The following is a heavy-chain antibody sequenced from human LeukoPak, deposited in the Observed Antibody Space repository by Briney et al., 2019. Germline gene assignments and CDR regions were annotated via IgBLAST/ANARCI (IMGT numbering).Heavy chain of an antibody. CDR3: ARVGLVDY. CDR1: GFTVSSNY. D-gene: IGHD6-19*01. Sequence: GGSLRLSCAASGFTVSSNYMSWVRQAPGKGLEWVSSISSSGSYIYYADSVKGRFTISRDNAKNSLSLQMNSLKAEDTAVYYCARVGLVDYWGQGTLVTVSS. V-gene: IGHV3-21*01. J-gene: IGHJ4*02. CDR2: ISSSGSYI.